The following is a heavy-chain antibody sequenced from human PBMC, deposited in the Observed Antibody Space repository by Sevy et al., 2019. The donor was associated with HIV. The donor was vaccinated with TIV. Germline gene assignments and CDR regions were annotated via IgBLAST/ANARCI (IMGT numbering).Heavy chain of an antibody. CDR2: IYYSGTT. CDR1: DVSISSGTNY. J-gene: IGHJ3*01. V-gene: IGHV4-39*01. Sequence: KQSQILSLTCTVSDVSISSGTNYWGWIRQPPGKGLEWIGSIYYSGTTYYNPSLKSRVTMSADTSMNQFSLKLSSVTVADTAVYYCARQRGGWYEYDASDVWGQGTMVTVSS. CDR3: ARQRGGWYEYDASDV. D-gene: IGHD6-19*01.